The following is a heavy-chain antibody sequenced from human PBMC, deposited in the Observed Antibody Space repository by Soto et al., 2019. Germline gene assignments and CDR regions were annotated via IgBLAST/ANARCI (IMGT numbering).Heavy chain of an antibody. J-gene: IGHJ4*02. CDR2: IFYSGSF. D-gene: IGHD3-3*01. CDR1: GDSISSGGSY. V-gene: IGHV4-31*03. CDR3: ARAPEPSTIFGVVRPYLFSL. Sequence: PSETLSLTCTVSGDSISSGGSYWNWIRQRPGKGLEWMGYIFYSGSFYYTPSLRGRVMMSADTSKNQFYLRLSSVTAADTAVYYCARAPEPSTIFGVVRPYLFSLWGQRTLVTGSS.